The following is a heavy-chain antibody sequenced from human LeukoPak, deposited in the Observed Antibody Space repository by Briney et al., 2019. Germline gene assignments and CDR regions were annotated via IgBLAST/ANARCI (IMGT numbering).Heavy chain of an antibody. V-gene: IGHV4-30-4*01. Sequence: SETLSLTCTVSGGSISSGDYYWSWIRQPPGRGLEWIGYIYYSGSTYYNPSLKSRVTISVDTSKNQFSLKLSSVTAADTAVYFCARDLPYYYDSSGYSSPQAFDIWGHGTMVTVSS. D-gene: IGHD3-22*01. CDR1: GGSISSGDYY. CDR2: IYYSGST. CDR3: ARDLPYYYDSSGYSSPQAFDI. J-gene: IGHJ3*02.